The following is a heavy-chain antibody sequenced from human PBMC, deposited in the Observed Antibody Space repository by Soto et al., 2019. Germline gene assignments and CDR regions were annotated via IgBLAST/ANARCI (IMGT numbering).Heavy chain of an antibody. CDR2: IYWNDDK. CDR1: GFSLSTSGVG. V-gene: IGHV2-5*01. CDR3: AHLIYDSSGYFPPSYWYFDL. Sequence: QITLKESGPTLVKPTQTLTLTCTFSGFSLSTSGVGVGWIRQPPGKALEWLALIYWNDDKRYSPSLKSRLTITQDTSKHQVVLTITNMDPVDTAAYYCAHLIYDSSGYFPPSYWYFDLGGRGNLVTVSS. J-gene: IGHJ2*01. D-gene: IGHD3-22*01.